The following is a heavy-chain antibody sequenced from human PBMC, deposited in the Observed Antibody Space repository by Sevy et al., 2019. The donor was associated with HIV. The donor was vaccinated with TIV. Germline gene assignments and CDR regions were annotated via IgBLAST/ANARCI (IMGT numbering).Heavy chain of an antibody. CDR1: GYTFTSYD. CDR3: ARGPSVGYDFWSGYPSYYYYGMDV. V-gene: IGHV1-8*01. Sequence: ASVKVSCKASGYTFTSYDINWVRQATGQGLEWMGWMNPNSDNTGYAQKFQGRVTMTRNTSISTAYMELSSQRSEDTAVYYCARGPSVGYDFWSGYPSYYYYGMDVWGQGTTVTVSS. D-gene: IGHD3-3*01. CDR2: MNPNSDNT. J-gene: IGHJ6*02.